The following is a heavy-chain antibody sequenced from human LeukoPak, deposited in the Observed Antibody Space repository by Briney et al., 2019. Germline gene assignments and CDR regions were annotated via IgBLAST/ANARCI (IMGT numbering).Heavy chain of an antibody. J-gene: IGHJ5*02. Sequence: VASVKVSCKASGGTFSSYGISWVRQAPGQGLEWMGGIIPIFGTANYAQKFQGRVTITADESTSTAYMELSSLRSEDTAVYYCASTGRGYSGYDFPWFDPWGQGTLVTVSS. CDR1: GGTFSSYG. V-gene: IGHV1-69*13. CDR3: ASTGRGYSGYDFPWFDP. D-gene: IGHD5-12*01. CDR2: IIPIFGTA.